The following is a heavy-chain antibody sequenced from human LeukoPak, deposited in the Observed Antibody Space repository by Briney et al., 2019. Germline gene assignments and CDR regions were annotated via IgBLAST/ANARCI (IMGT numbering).Heavy chain of an antibody. J-gene: IGHJ6*02. CDR2: IYYSGST. CDR3: ARDRGTVTTNYYYGMDV. CDR1: GGSISSGGYY. Sequence: PSETLSLTCTVSGGSISSGGYYWSWIRQHPGKGLEWIGYIYYSGSTYYNPSLESRVTISVDTSKNQFSLKLSSVTAADTAVYYCARDRGTVTTNYYYGMDVWGQGTTVTVSS. D-gene: IGHD4-17*01. V-gene: IGHV4-31*03.